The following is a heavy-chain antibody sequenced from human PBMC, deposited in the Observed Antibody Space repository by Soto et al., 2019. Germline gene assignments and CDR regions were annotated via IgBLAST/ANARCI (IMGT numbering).Heavy chain of an antibody. CDR2: VYSGGST. J-gene: IGHJ6*02. D-gene: IGHD3-10*01. V-gene: IGHV3-66*01. CDR3: ARDLVHGSGMYNYSYYGMDV. CDR1: GFTVSSNY. Sequence: EVQLVESGGGLVQPGGSLRLSCAASGFTVSSNYMSWVRQAPGKGLEWVSVVYSGGSTYYADSVKGRFTISRDNSKNTLYLHMSSLRAEDTAVYYCARDLVHGSGMYNYSYYGMDVWGQVTTVTVSS.